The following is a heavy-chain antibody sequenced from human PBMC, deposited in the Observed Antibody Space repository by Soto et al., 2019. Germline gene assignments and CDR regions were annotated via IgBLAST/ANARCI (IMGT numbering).Heavy chain of an antibody. D-gene: IGHD1-1*01. CDR1: GGSISSSIR. V-gene: IGHV4-4*02. Sequence: SETLSLTCAVSGGSISSSIRRSRVRQSPDKGLEWIGYIYNSGRYNYNPSLESRLTISIDTSKNQFSLRLSSVTAADTAVYYCARTLPNRQLFDSWSQGTLVTSP. CDR3: ARTLPNRQLFDS. J-gene: IGHJ4*02. CDR2: IYNSGRY.